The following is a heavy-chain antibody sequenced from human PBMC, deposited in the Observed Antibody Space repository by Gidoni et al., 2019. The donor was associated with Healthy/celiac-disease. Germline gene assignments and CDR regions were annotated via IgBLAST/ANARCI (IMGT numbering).Heavy chain of an antibody. J-gene: IGHJ4*02. D-gene: IGHD3-10*01. Sequence: EVQLVESGGGLIQPGGSLRLSCAASGFTVSSNYMSWVRQAPGKGLEWVSVIYSGGSTYYADSVKGRFTISRDNSKNTLYLQMNSLRAEDTAVYYCARVVSRFRAEYYFDYWGQGTLVTVSS. CDR3: ARVVSRFRAEYYFDY. CDR2: IYSGGST. V-gene: IGHV3-53*01. CDR1: GFTVSSNY.